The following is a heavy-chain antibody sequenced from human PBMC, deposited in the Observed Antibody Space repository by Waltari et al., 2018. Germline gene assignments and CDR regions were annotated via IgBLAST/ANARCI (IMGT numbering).Heavy chain of an antibody. Sequence: QVQLVQSGAEVKKPGSSVKVSCKASGGTFSSYTISWVRQAPGQGLEWMGRSSPILGIANYAQKFQGRVTITADKSTSTAYMELSSLRSEDTAVYYCARAYSSSTGFDYWGQGTLVTVSS. J-gene: IGHJ4*02. V-gene: IGHV1-69*02. CDR2: SSPILGIA. D-gene: IGHD6-13*01. CDR1: GGTFSSYT. CDR3: ARAYSSSTGFDY.